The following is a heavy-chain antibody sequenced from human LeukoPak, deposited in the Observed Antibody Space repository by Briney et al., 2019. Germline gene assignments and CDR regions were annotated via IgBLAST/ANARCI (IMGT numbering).Heavy chain of an antibody. Sequence: GGSLRLSCAASGFTFSDYYMSWIRQAPGKGLEWVSYISSSSSYTNYADSVKGRFTISRDNAKNSLYLQMNSLRAEDTAVYYCARGSTAAGSPLDYWGQGTLVTVSS. J-gene: IGHJ4*02. D-gene: IGHD6-13*01. CDR3: ARGSTAAGSPLDY. CDR2: ISSSSSYT. V-gene: IGHV3-11*06. CDR1: GFTFSDYY.